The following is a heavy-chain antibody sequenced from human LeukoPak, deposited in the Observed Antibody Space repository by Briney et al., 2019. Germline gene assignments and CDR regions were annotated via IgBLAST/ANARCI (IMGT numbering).Heavy chain of an antibody. CDR3: ARGYTAMEY. CDR1: GESFSDYY. D-gene: IGHD5-18*01. CDR2: IYYSGST. V-gene: IGHV4-59*01. Sequence: SETLSLTCVGYGESFSDYYWSWIRQPPGKGLEWIGYIYYSGSTNYNPSLKSRVTISVDTSKNQFSLKLSSVTAADTAVYYCARGYTAMEYWGQGTLVTVSS. J-gene: IGHJ4*02.